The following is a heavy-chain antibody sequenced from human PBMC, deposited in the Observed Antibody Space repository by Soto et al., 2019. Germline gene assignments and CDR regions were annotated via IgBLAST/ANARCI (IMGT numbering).Heavy chain of an antibody. J-gene: IGHJ3*02. CDR1: CGSISSGGYY. CDR3: ASSDYVWGSYRYTVAFDI. V-gene: IGHV4-31*03. CDR2: IYYSGST. D-gene: IGHD3-16*02. Sequence: SETLSLTCTVSCGSISSGGYYWSWIRQHPGKGLEWIGYIYYSGSTYYNPSLKSRVTISVDTSKNQFSLKLSSVTAADTAVYYCASSDYVWGSYRYTVAFDIWGQGTMVTVSS.